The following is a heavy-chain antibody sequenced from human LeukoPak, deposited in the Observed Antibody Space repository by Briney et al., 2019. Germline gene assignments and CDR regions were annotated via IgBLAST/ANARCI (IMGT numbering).Heavy chain of an antibody. D-gene: IGHD4-11*01. CDR1: GVTFTNYA. V-gene: IGHV3-23*01. J-gene: IGHJ4*02. CDR3: AKDYGDYSDYVRGYDY. CDR2: ISGSGGST. Sequence: AGSLRLSCAASGVTFTNYAMSWLRQPPGKGEEWLWAISGSGGSTYDADSVKGRFTVSRANSKYTLLLQMNSLRTEDADFYYCAKDYGDYSDYVRGYDYWGQGTLVTVSS.